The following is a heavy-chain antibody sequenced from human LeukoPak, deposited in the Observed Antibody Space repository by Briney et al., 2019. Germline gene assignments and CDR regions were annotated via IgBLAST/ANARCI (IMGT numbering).Heavy chain of an antibody. CDR2: MNPNSGNT. CDR1: GYTFTGYY. Sequence: ASVKVSCKASGYTFTGYYMHWVRQATGQGLEWMGWMNPNSGNTGYAQKFQGRVTMTRNTSISTAYMELSSLRSEDTAVYYCARGNAGYCSSTSCYIGVWFDPWGQGTLVTVSS. D-gene: IGHD2-2*02. CDR3: ARGNAGYCSSTSCYIGVWFDP. V-gene: IGHV1-8*02. J-gene: IGHJ5*02.